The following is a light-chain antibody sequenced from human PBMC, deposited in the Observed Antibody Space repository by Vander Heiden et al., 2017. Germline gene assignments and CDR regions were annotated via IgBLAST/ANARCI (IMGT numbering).Light chain of an antibody. CDR3: QSYDDSLGIVI. Sequence: QSVLAQPPSVSGAPGQTVTVSCTGGSSNIGADYVVHWYQQLPGTAPKLLIYDNYNRPSGVPDRFSASKSGTSAFLAITGLQAEDEADYYCQSYDDSLGIVIFGGGTKLTVL. J-gene: IGLJ2*01. V-gene: IGLV1-40*01. CDR1: SSNIGADYV. CDR2: DNY.